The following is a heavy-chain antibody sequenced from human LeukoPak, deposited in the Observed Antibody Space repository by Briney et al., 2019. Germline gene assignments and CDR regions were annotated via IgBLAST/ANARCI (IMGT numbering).Heavy chain of an antibody. Sequence: PGGSLRLSCAASGFPVSSNYMSWVRQAPGKGLEWVSVIYRDDTTYYADSVKGRFTIFRDNSKNTLYLQMNSLRDDDTAVYYCARAPYGVGYTAERDYWGQGTLVTVFS. J-gene: IGHJ4*02. V-gene: IGHV3-53*01. CDR1: GFPVSSNY. CDR3: ARAPYGVGYTAERDY. CDR2: IYRDDTT. D-gene: IGHD3-16*02.